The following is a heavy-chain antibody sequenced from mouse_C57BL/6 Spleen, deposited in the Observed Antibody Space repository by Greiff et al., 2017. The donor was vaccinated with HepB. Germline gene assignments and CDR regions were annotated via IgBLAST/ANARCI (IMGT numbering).Heavy chain of an antibody. Sequence: VQLQQPGAELVKPGASVKLSCKASGYTFTSYWMHWVKQRPGRGLEWIGRIDPNSGGTKYNEKFKSTATLTVDKPSSTAYMQLSSLPSDDSAVYYCARSWDEGTIYFDDWGQGTTLTVSS. CDR2: IDPNSGGT. CDR3: ARSWDEGTIYFDD. J-gene: IGHJ2*01. CDR1: GYTFTSYW. D-gene: IGHD4-1*01. V-gene: IGHV1-72*01.